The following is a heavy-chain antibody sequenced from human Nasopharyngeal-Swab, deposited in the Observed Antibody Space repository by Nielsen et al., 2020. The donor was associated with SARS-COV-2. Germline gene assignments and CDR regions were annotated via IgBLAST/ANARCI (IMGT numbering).Heavy chain of an antibody. D-gene: IGHD1-26*01. CDR3: VRRAFSASYFYFDY. CDR1: GYIFTSYW. J-gene: IGHJ4*02. Sequence: GGSLRLSCKGSGYIFTSYWIGWVRQMPGKGLEWMGIIHPADSDSRYSLSFQGQVSISVDKSISTAYLQWNTLKASDTAIYYCVRRAFSASYFYFDYWGPGTLVTVSS. V-gene: IGHV5-51*01. CDR2: IHPADSDS.